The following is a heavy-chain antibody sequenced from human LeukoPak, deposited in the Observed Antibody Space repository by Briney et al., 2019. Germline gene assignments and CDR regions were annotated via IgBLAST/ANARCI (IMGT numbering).Heavy chain of an antibody. Sequence: ASVKVSCKASGRTFTSFGISWVRQAPGQGLEWMGWISAYNGNTNYAQKLQGRVTMTTDTSTSTAYMELRSLRSDDTAVYYCARAFDYGDYVYYYYYYGMDVWGQGTTVTVSS. J-gene: IGHJ6*02. CDR3: ARAFDYGDYVYYYYYYGMDV. CDR1: GRTFTSFG. V-gene: IGHV1-18*01. D-gene: IGHD4-17*01. CDR2: ISAYNGNT.